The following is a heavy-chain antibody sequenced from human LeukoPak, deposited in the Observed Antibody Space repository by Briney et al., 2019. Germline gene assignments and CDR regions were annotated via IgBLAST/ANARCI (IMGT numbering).Heavy chain of an antibody. D-gene: IGHD1-26*01. CDR1: GGSFSAYY. V-gene: IGHV4-34*01. Sequence: SETLPLTCAVSGGSFSAYYWTWIRQPPGKGLEWIGEVVLSGSTNYNPSLKSRVTMSEDTSKNQFSLKLRSVTAADTAVYYCARGELGELPPYYFDYWGQGTLVTVSS. CDR2: VVLSGST. J-gene: IGHJ4*02. CDR3: ARGELGELPPYYFDY.